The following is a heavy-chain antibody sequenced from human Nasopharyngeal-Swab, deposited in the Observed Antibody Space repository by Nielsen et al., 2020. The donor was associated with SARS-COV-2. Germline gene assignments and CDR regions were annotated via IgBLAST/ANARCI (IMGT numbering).Heavy chain of an antibody. CDR3: ARDLGFGDSSGYYYGY. D-gene: IGHD3-22*01. V-gene: IGHV3-48*01. CDR2: ISSGSTI. J-gene: IGHJ4*02. Sequence: GESLKISCAASGFTFSSYSMNWVRQAPGKGLEWVSYISSGSTIYYADSVKGRFTISRDNSKNTLCLQMNSLRAEDTAVYYCARDLGFGDSSGYYYGYWGQGTLVTVSS. CDR1: GFTFSSYS.